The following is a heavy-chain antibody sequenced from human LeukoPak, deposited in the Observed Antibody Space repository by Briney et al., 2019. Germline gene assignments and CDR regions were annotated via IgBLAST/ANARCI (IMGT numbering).Heavy chain of an antibody. CDR2: INPNSGGT. CDR1: GYTFTGYY. CDR3: ARDRDTMVRGVIGRFDP. J-gene: IGHJ5*02. V-gene: IGHV1-2*02. D-gene: IGHD3-10*01. Sequence: ASVKVSCKASGYTFTGYYMHWVRQAPGQGLEWMGWINPNSGGTNYAQKFQGRVTMTRDTSISTAYMELSRLRSDDSAVYYCARDRDTMVRGVIGRFDPWGQGTLVTVSS.